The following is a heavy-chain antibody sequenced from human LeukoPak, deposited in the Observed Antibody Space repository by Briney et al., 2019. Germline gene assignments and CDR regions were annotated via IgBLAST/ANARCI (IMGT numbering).Heavy chain of an antibody. Sequence: GGSLRLSYAASGFIFSRYSMSWVRQAPGKGLEWVSAISGSGTTIYYADSVKGRFTISRANSKTTIYLQINSLRDQNPAVYYCAKDSGGTYFYYYYYMDVWGKGTTVTVSS. D-gene: IGHD1-26*01. V-gene: IGHV3-23*01. CDR2: ISGSGTTI. CDR3: AKDSGGTYFYYYYYMDV. CDR1: GFIFSRYS. J-gene: IGHJ6*03.